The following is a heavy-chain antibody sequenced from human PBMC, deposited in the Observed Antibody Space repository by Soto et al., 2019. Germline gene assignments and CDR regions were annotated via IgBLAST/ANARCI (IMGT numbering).Heavy chain of an antibody. Sequence: SETLSLTCTVSGGSISSSSYYWGWIRQPPGKGLEWIGSIYYSGSTYYNPSLKSRVTISVDTSKNQFSLKLSSVTAADTAVYYCAREGLLNWFDPWGQGTRVTVSS. V-gene: IGHV4-39*02. CDR1: GGSISSSSYY. CDR2: IYYSGST. J-gene: IGHJ5*02. CDR3: AREGLLNWFDP. D-gene: IGHD3-10*01.